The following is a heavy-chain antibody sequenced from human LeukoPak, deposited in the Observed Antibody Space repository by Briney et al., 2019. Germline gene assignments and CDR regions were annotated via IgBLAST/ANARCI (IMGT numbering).Heavy chain of an antibody. Sequence: GGSLRLSCAASGFTFSSYEMNWVRQAPGKGLEWVSSISSSSTSIYYADSVKGRFTISRDNARNSVYLRMNSLRAEDTAVYYCARGLGYSYALDYWGQGTLVTVSS. CDR1: GFTFSSYE. V-gene: IGHV3-21*01. D-gene: IGHD5-18*01. CDR3: ARGLGYSYALDY. CDR2: ISSSSTSI. J-gene: IGHJ4*02.